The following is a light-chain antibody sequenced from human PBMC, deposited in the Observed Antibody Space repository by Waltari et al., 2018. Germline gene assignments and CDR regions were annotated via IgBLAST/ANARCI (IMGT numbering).Light chain of an antibody. J-gene: IGKJ4*01. CDR1: QGISSY. CDR2: KAS. CDR3: QQRNNYPLT. V-gene: IGKV1-9*01. Sequence: DIQLTQSPSSLSASVGDRVTITCRASQGISSYLAWYQQKPGKAPKLLIYKASTLQSEVPSRFSGSGSETEFTLTISSLQPEDFAVYFCQQRNNYPLTFGGGTKVEIK.